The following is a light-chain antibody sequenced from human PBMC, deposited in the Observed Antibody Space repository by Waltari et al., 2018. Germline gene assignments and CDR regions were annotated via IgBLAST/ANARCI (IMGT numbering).Light chain of an antibody. J-gene: IGKJ5*01. CDR1: QSVSSH. V-gene: IGKV3-11*01. Sequence: EIVLTQSPATLSLSPGESATLSCRASQSVSSHLAWYQQKPGQAPRLLIYDAFNRATGIPARFSGSGSGTDFTLTISSLEPEDFAVYYCQQRSNWITFGQGTRLEIK. CDR3: QQRSNWIT. CDR2: DAF.